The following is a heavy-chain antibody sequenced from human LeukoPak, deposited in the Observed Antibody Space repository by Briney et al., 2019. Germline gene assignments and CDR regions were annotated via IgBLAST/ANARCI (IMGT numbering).Heavy chain of an antibody. V-gene: IGHV2-5*02. J-gene: IGHJ4*02. CDR1: GFSLSTSGVG. CDR3: AHRRAYGSGSYLDY. D-gene: IGHD3-10*01. CDR2: IYWDDDK. Sequence: SGPTLVNPTQTLALTSTFSGFSLSTSGVGVGWIRQPPGKALEWLALIYWDDDKRYSPSLKSRLTITKDTSKNQVVLTVTNMDPVDTATYYCAHRRAYGSGSYLDYWGQGTLVTVSS.